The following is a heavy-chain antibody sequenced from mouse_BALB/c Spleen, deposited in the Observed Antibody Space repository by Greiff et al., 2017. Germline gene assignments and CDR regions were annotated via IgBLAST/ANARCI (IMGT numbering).Heavy chain of an antibody. J-gene: IGHJ4*01. Sequence: EVQGVESGGGLVQPGGSRKLSCAASGFTFSSFGMHWVRQAPEKGLEWVAYISSGSSTIYYADTVKGRFTISRDNPKNTLFLQMTSLRSEDTAMYYCARAGYAAMDYWGQGTSVTVSS. CDR1: GFTFSSFG. V-gene: IGHV5-17*02. CDR3: ARAGYAAMDY. D-gene: IGHD3-1*01. CDR2: ISSGSSTI.